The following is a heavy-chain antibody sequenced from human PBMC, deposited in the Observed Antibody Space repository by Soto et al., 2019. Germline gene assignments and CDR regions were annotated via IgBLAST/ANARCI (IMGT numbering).Heavy chain of an antibody. Sequence: GGSLRLSCAASAFTFSSYSMHWARQAPGKGLEWVAVISYDGGSKYYADSVKGRFTISRDNSKNTLSLQMNSLRPEDTAVYYCARSFETLVLIRAFWFDPWGQGTLVTVSS. D-gene: IGHD3-22*01. CDR1: AFTFSSYS. CDR2: ISYDGGSK. V-gene: IGHV3-30-3*01. CDR3: ARSFETLVLIRAFWFDP. J-gene: IGHJ5*02.